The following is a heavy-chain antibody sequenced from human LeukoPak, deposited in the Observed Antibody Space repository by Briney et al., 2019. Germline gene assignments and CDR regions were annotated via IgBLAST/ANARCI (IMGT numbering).Heavy chain of an antibody. CDR2: INHSGST. D-gene: IGHD6-25*01. V-gene: IGHV4-34*01. CDR3: ARENDRAAYFDS. Sequence: SETLSLTCAVYGGSFSGYYWSWIRQPPGKGLEWIGEINHSGSTNYNPSLKSRVTISVDTSKNQFSLKLSSMTAADTAVYYCARENDRAAYFDSWGQGTLVTVSS. J-gene: IGHJ4*02. CDR1: GGSFSGYY.